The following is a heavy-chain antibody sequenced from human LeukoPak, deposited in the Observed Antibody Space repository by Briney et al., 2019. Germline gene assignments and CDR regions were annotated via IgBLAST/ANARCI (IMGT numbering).Heavy chain of an antibody. V-gene: IGHV3-9*01. CDR2: ISWSSGSI. CDR1: GFTFDDYA. D-gene: IGHD3-22*01. Sequence: PGGSLRLSCAASGFTFDDYAMHWVRQAPGKGLEWVSGISWSSGSIGYADSVKGRFTISRDNAKNSLYLQMNSLRAEDTALYYCAKATPFDGHYYDSIRDAFDIWGQGTMVTVSS. J-gene: IGHJ3*02. CDR3: AKATPFDGHYYDSIRDAFDI.